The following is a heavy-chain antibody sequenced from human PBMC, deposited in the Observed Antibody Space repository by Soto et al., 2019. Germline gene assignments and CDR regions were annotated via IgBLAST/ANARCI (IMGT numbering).Heavy chain of an antibody. V-gene: IGHV3-74*01. J-gene: IGHJ4*02. D-gene: IGHD3-22*01. Sequence: GGSLRLSCAASGFTFSSYWMHWVRQAPGRGLVWVSRINSDGSSTTYADSVQGRFTISRDNATNTLYLQMNSLRAEDTAVYYCAREGRYYDSSAYRYYFDYWGQGA. CDR1: GFTFSSYW. CDR2: INSDGSST. CDR3: AREGRYYDSSAYRYYFDY.